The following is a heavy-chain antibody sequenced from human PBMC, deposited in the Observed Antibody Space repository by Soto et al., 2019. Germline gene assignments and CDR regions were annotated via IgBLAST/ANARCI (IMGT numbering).Heavy chain of an antibody. J-gene: IGHJ3*02. CDR1: GGSY. CDR3: ASQQYYYDSSGYSASDAFDI. D-gene: IGHD3-22*01. Sequence: SETLSLTCTVSGGSYCGWIRQPPGKGLEWIGSIYYSGSTYYNPSLKSRVTMSVDTSKNQVSLNVSSVTAADTAVYYCASQQYYYDSSGYSASDAFDIWGQGTMVTVSS. CDR2: IYYSGST. V-gene: IGHV4-39*01.